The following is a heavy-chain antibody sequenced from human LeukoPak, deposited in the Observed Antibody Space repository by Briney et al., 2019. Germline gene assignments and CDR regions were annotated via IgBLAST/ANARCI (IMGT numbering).Heavy chain of an antibody. J-gene: IGHJ4*02. CDR1: GGSISTSSYY. V-gene: IGHV4-39*01. Sequence: SETLSLTCTVSGGSISTSSYYWGWIRQPPGKGLEWIGSIYYTGSTYYNPSLKSRVTISEGTSKNQFSLKLSSVTAADTAVYYCARILDSAEIDYWGQGTVLSLSS. CDR3: ARILDSAEIDY. D-gene: IGHD3-9*01. CDR2: IYYTGST.